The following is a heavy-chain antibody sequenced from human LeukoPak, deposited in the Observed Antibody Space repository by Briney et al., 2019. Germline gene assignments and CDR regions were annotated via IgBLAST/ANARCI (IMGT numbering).Heavy chain of an antibody. V-gene: IGHV1-69*04. CDR3: AIIAVGGVDPFDS. Sequence: SVKVSCKASGGTFSDHAVSWVRQAPGQGFEWMGRIIPLLGLRSYAQKFQDRVTISADKSTSTAYMELSSLRSEDSALFYCAIIAVGGVDPFDSWGQGTLVTVSS. J-gene: IGHJ4*02. CDR2: IIPLLGLR. D-gene: IGHD6-19*01. CDR1: GGTFSDHA.